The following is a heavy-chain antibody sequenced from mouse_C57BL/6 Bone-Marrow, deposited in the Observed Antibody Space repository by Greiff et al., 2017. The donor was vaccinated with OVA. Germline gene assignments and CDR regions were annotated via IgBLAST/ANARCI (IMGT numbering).Heavy chain of an antibody. J-gene: IGHJ3*01. CDR3: ARHGYCPFAD. Sequence: EVQRVESGGGLVQPGGSLKLSCAASGFTFSDYGMAWVRQAPRKGPEWVAFISNLAYSLYYADTLTGRFTISRENAKYTLYLEMSSVGSEDTAMYYCARHGYCPFADWGQGTLVTVSA. CDR2: ISNLAYSL. D-gene: IGHD2-3*01. CDR1: GFTFSDYG. V-gene: IGHV5-15*01.